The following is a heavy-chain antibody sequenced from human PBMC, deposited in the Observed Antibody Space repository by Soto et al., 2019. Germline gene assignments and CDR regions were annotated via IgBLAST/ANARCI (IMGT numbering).Heavy chain of an antibody. CDR3: ARFYCSSTSCFGYYYYGMDV. D-gene: IGHD2-2*01. CDR1: GGTFSSYA. V-gene: IGHV1-69*13. Sequence: SVKVSCKASGGTFSSYAISWVRQAPGQGLEWMEGIIPIFGTADYAQKFQGRVTITADESTSTAYMELSSLRSEDTAVYYCARFYCSSTSCFGYYYYGMDVWGQGTTVTVSS. J-gene: IGHJ6*02. CDR2: IIPIFGTA.